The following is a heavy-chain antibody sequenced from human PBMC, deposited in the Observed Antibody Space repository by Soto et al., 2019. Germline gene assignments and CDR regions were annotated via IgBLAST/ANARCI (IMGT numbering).Heavy chain of an antibody. D-gene: IGHD6-13*01. V-gene: IGHV3-30*03. CDR2: ISYDGSNK. Sequence: VGSLRLSCAASGFTFSSYGMHWVRQAPGKGLEWVAVISYDGSNKYYADSVKGRFTISRDNSNNTLYLQMNSLTAEDTAVYYCASYSRSWGALSFDLWGQGTLVTVSS. CDR3: ASYSRSWGALSFDL. J-gene: IGHJ5*02. CDR1: GFTFSSYG.